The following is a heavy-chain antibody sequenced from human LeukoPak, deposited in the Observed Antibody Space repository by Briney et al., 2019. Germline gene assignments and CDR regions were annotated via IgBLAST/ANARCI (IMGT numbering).Heavy chain of an antibody. V-gene: IGHV1-2*02. Sequence: ASVKVSCKASGYTFTGYYMHWVRQAPGQGLEWMGWINPNSGGTNYAQKFQGRVTMTRDTSISTAYMELSRLRSDDTAVYYCARDYYDSSGYPSYYYYMDVWGKGTTVTISS. D-gene: IGHD3-22*01. CDR2: INPNSGGT. CDR1: GYTFTGYY. CDR3: ARDYYDSSGYPSYYYYMDV. J-gene: IGHJ6*03.